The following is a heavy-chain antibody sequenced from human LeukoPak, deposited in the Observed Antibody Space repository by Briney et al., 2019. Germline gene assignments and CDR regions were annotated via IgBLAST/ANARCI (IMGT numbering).Heavy chain of an antibody. CDR2: LFYTGET. V-gene: IGHV4-39*01. D-gene: IGHD1-26*01. Sequence: SETLSLTCIVSDGSISSSSYYWGWLRQPPGKGREWIGNLFYTGETFYNPSLKSRVSISVSTSKSQFSLRLSSVTAADTAVYYCARADSGRYSYFDYWGQGTLVTVSS. J-gene: IGHJ4*02. CDR3: ARADSGRYSYFDY. CDR1: DGSISSSSYY.